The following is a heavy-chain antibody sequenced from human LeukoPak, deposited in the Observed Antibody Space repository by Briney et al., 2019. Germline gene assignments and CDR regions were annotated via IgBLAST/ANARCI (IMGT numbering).Heavy chain of an antibody. V-gene: IGHV4-34*01. Sequence: PSETLSLTCAVYGASYNAYYWSWIRQPPRKGLEWIGDIDHRGTATYNPSLKSRLTISADASKNQFSLKLNSVTDADTAVYYCAVGITILGVAASFDSWGQGNLVIVSS. CDR1: GASYNAYY. J-gene: IGHJ4*02. D-gene: IGHD3-3*01. CDR2: IDHRGTA. CDR3: AVGITILGVAASFDS.